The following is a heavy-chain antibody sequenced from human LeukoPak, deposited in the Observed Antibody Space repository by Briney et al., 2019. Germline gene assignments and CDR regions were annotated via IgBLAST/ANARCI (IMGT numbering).Heavy chain of an antibody. V-gene: IGHV4-4*02. CDR3: ATTTGDYFDY. D-gene: IGHD4-17*01. Sequence: SGTLSLTCAVSGGSISSTYWWTWVRQPPGKGLEWIGYIYYSGSTNYNPSLKSRVTISVDTSKNQFSLKLSSVTAADTAVYYCATTTGDYFDYWGQGTLVTVSS. CDR1: GGSISSTYW. J-gene: IGHJ4*02. CDR2: IYYSGST.